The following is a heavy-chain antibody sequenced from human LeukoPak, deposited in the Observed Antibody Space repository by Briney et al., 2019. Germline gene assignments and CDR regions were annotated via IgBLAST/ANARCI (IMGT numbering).Heavy chain of an antibody. CDR3: ARGGRTPDS. J-gene: IGHJ4*02. CDR2: IYYSGTT. V-gene: IGHV4-59*01. CDR1: GGSISSYY. Sequence: PSETLSLTCTVSGGSISSYYWSWIRQPPGKGLEWIGYIYYSGTTNYNPSLKSRVTISVDTSKNQFSLKLNSVSAADTAVYYCARGGRTPDSWGQGTLVTVSS.